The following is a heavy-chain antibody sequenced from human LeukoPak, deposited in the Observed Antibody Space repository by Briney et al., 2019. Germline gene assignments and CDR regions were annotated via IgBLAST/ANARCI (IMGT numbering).Heavy chain of an antibody. CDR2: IYSGGST. Sequence: GGSLRLSCAASGFTVSSNYMSWVRQAPGKGLEWVSVIYSGGSTYYADSVKGRFTISRDNSKNTLYLQMNSLRAEDTAVYYCASSSSGDYGAFDIWGQGTLVTVSS. CDR1: GFTVSSNY. J-gene: IGHJ4*02. V-gene: IGHV3-66*01. CDR3: ASSSSGDYGAFDI. D-gene: IGHD4-17*01.